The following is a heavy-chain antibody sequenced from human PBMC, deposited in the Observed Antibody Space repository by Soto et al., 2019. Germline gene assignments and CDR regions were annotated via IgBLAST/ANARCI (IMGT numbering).Heavy chain of an antibody. D-gene: IGHD3-10*01. CDR3: ARDGPYYYASRMDV. CDR1: GIPVSSNY. J-gene: IGHJ6*02. V-gene: IGHV3-53*04. CDR2: LHSGGDT. Sequence: EVQLVESGGGLVQPGGSLRLSCAASGIPVSSNYMTWVRQAPGKGLEWVSVLHSGGDTYYANSVKGRFTISRHDSTNTVFLQMNRLTPEDTAVYYCARDGPYYYASRMDVWGQGTTVTVSS.